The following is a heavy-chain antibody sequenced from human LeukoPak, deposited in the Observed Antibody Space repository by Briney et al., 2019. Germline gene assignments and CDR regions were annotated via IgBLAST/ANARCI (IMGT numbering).Heavy chain of an antibody. CDR3: ARDTGGQWLVGNRATYYYYYYMDV. J-gene: IGHJ6*03. CDR1: GFTFSSYS. D-gene: IGHD6-19*01. V-gene: IGHV3-21*01. Sequence: PGGSLRLSCAASGFTFSSYSMNWVRQAPGKGLEWVSSISSSSSYIYYADSVKGRFTISRDNAKNSLYLQMNSLRAEDTAVYYCARDTGGQWLVGNRATYYYYYYMDVWGKGTTVTVSS. CDR2: ISSSSSYI.